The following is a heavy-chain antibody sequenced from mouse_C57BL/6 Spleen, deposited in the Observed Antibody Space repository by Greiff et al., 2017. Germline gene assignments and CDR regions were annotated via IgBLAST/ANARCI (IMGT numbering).Heavy chain of an antibody. J-gene: IGHJ4*01. Sequence: VQLQQSGAELARPGASVKLSCKASGYTFTSYGISWVKQRTGQGLEWIGAIYPRSGNTYYNEKFKGKATLTADKSSSTAYMELRSLTSEDSAVYFCARYGVYAMDYWGQGTSVTVSS. D-gene: IGHD1-1*01. CDR3: ARYGVYAMDY. CDR2: IYPRSGNT. CDR1: GYTFTSYG. V-gene: IGHV1-81*01.